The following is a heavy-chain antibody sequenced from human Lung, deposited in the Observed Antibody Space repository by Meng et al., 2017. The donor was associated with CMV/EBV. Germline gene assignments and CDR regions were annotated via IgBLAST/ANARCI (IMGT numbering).Heavy chain of an antibody. V-gene: IGHV1-2*02. D-gene: IGHD7-27*01. J-gene: IGHJ4*02. CDR3: ARDNNWGPYY. Sequence: ASXXVSCKASGYTFTAHYFHWVRQAPGQGLEWMGWIHLHRGDTNYAQQFQGRVTLTRDTSINTGYMELTRLTSDDTAVYYCARDNNWGPYYWGQGTLVTVSS. CDR1: GYTFTAHY. CDR2: IHLHRGDT.